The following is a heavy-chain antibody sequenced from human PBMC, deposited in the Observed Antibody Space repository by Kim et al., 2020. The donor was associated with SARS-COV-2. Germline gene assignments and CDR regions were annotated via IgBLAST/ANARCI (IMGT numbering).Heavy chain of an antibody. J-gene: IGHJ3*02. Sequence: SETLSLTCTVSGSSISSGYYWGWIRQPPGKGLEWIGSIYHSGSTYYNPSLKSRVTISVDTSKNQFSLKLSSVTAADTAVYYGARDGRYFDWFNVDAFDIWGQGTMVTVSS. CDR1: GSSISSGYY. V-gene: IGHV4-38-2*02. D-gene: IGHD3-9*01. CDR2: IYHSGST. CDR3: ARDGRYFDWFNVDAFDI.